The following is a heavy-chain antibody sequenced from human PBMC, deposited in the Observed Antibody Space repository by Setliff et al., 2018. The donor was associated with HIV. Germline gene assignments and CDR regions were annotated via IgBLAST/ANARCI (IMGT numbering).Heavy chain of an antibody. Sequence: SETLSLTCAVYGGPFSGYYWGWIRRSPGKGLEWIGEVHHSGRTTNYNPSLKSRVTMSVDTSKNQFSLKLTSVTAADTGTYYCARDSEPMSGTWYDYWGQGTLVTAPQ. J-gene: IGHJ4*02. CDR3: ARDSEPMSGTWYDY. V-gene: IGHV4-34*01. D-gene: IGHD1-1*01. CDR1: GGPFSGYY. CDR2: VHHSGRTT.